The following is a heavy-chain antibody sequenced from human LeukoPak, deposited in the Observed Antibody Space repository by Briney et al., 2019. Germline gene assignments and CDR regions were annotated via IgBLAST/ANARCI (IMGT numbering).Heavy chain of an antibody. D-gene: IGHD3-22*01. CDR2: IYYSGST. J-gene: IGHJ4*02. Sequence: SETLSLPCTVSGGSISSGGYYWSWIRQHPGKGLEWIGYIYYSGSTYYNPSLKSRVTISVDTPKNQFSLKLSSVTAADTAVYYCARVTPTYYYDSSGYYYFDYWGQGTLVTVSS. V-gene: IGHV4-31*03. CDR3: ARVTPTYYYDSSGYYYFDY. CDR1: GGSISSGGYY.